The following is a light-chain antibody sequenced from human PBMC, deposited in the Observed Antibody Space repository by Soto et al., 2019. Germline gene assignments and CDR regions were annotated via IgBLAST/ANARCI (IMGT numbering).Light chain of an antibody. CDR3: QQYNTYSAT. J-gene: IGKJ5*01. Sequence: DIQMTQSPSTLSASVGDSVTINCRASPNIASWLAWYQQTPGKAPKLLLYGASTSESGLPSRFSGSGSGTEFTLTIRSLQPGDFATYYCQQYNTYSATFGQGTRLEIK. CDR2: GAS. CDR1: PNIASW. V-gene: IGKV1-5*01.